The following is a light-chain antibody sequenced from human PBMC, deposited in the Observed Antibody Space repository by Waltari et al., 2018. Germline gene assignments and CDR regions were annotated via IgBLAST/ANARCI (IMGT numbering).Light chain of an antibody. Sequence: QTVVTQEPSVSVSPGGTVTLTSGLNSGSVSRSRYPVWYRQTPGQPPRRLIYNTDTRAFGIPPRFFGSILENKAALTIAQAQADDECDYFCLFYLGGGIWVFGGGTKLTV. J-gene: IGLJ3*02. V-gene: IGLV8-61*01. CDR1: SGSVSRSRY. CDR2: NTD. CDR3: LFYLGGGIWV.